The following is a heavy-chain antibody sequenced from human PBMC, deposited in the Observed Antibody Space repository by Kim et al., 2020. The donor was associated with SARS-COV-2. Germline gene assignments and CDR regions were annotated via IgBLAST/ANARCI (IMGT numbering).Heavy chain of an antibody. J-gene: IGHJ3*02. D-gene: IGHD5-18*01. Sequence: IPSLNSRDTISVDTSKTQFSLKLSSVTAADTAVYYCARDFNSYGLVAFDIWGPGTMVTVSS. V-gene: IGHV4-31*02. CDR3: ARDFNSYGLVAFDI.